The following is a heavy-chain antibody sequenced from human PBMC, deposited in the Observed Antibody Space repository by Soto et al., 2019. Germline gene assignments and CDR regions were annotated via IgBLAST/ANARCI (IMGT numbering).Heavy chain of an antibody. V-gene: IGHV3-48*01. D-gene: IGHD2-15*01. CDR3: ARCGSGGSCY. CDR1: GFTFSSYS. CDR2: ISSSSSTI. Sequence: EVQLVESGGGLVQPGGSLRLSCAASGFTFSSYSMNWVRQAPGKGLEWVSYISSSSSTIYYADSVKGRFTISRDNAKNSLYLQMNSLRAEDTAAYYCARCGSGGSCYWGQGTLVTVSS. J-gene: IGHJ4*02.